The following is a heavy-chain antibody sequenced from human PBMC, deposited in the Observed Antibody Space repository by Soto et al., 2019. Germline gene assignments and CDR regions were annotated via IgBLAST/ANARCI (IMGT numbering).Heavy chain of an antibody. CDR3: ARVPGDTAMPFDY. Sequence: GGSLRLSCAASGFTFSSYAMHWVRQAPGKGLEWVAVISYDGSNKYYADSVKGRFTISRDNSKNTLYLQMNSLRAEDTAVYYCARVPGDTAMPFDYWGQGTLVTVSS. J-gene: IGHJ4*02. CDR2: ISYDGSNK. CDR1: GFTFSSYA. V-gene: IGHV3-30-3*01. D-gene: IGHD5-18*01.